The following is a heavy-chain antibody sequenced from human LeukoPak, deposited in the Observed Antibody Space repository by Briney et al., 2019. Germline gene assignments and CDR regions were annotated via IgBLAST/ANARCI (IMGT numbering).Heavy chain of an antibody. CDR3: ARDRGYSYAKKSSEYYYMDV. Sequence: AASVKVSCKASGYTFTGYYMHWVRQAPGQGLEWMGWINPNSGGTNYAQKFQGRVTMTRDTSISTAYMELSRLRSDDTAVYYCARDRGYSYAKKSSEYYYMDVWGKGTTVTISS. CDR1: GYTFTGYY. V-gene: IGHV1-2*02. D-gene: IGHD5-18*01. J-gene: IGHJ6*03. CDR2: INPNSGGT.